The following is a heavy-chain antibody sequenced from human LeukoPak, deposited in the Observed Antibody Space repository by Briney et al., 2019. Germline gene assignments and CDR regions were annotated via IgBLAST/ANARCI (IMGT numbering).Heavy chain of an antibody. CDR2: ISGSGGST. J-gene: IGHJ4*02. Sequence: GGSLRLSCAASGFTFSSYAMSWVRQAPGKGLEWVSAISGSGGSTYYADSVKGRFTISRDNSKSTLYLQMNSLRAEDTAVYYCAKYHYGSGSYSPGYDYWGQGTLVTVSS. D-gene: IGHD3-10*01. V-gene: IGHV3-23*01. CDR1: GFTFSSYA. CDR3: AKYHYGSGSYSPGYDY.